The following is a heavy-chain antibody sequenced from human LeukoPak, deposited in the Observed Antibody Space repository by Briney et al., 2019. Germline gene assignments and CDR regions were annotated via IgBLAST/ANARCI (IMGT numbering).Heavy chain of an antibody. J-gene: IGHJ6*02. V-gene: IGHV3-21*01. Sequence: VSSISSSSSYIYYADSVKGRFTISRDNAKNSLYLQMNSLRAEDTAVHYCAREPLDYYGMDVWGQGTTVTVSS. CDR2: ISSSSSYI. D-gene: IGHD3-16*01. CDR3: AREPLDYYGMDV.